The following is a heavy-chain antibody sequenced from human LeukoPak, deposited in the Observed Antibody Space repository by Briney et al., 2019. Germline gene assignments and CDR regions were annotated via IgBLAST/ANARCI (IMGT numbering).Heavy chain of an antibody. CDR2: IKQDGSEK. J-gene: IGHJ4*02. V-gene: IGHV3-7*01. CDR1: GFTFSGYW. CDR3: ARDLAAGGPCNY. Sequence: SGGSLRLSCAASGFTFSGYWMSWVRQAPGKGLEWVANIKQDGSEKYYVDSVRGRFTISRDNAKNSLLLQMDSLRVEDTAVYYCARDLAAGGPCNYWGQGTLVTVSS. D-gene: IGHD6-13*01.